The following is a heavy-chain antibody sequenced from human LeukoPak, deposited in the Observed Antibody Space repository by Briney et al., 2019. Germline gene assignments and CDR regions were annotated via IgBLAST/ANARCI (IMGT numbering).Heavy chain of an antibody. CDR3: AKLYYYDSSGQTSDY. CDR2: ISYDGSNK. J-gene: IGHJ4*02. CDR1: GFTFSSYG. D-gene: IGHD3-22*01. Sequence: GRSLRLSCAASGFTFSSYGMHWVRQAPGKGLEWVAVISYDGSNKYYADSVKGRFTISRDNSKNTLYLQMNSLRAEDTAAYYCAKLYYYDSSGQTSDYWGQGTLVTVSS. V-gene: IGHV3-30*18.